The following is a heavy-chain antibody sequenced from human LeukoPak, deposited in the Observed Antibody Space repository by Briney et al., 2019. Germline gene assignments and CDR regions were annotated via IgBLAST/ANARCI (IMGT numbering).Heavy chain of an antibody. D-gene: IGHD2-2*03. J-gene: IGHJ5*02. CDR1: GGSISSSRYY. CDR2: LYYSGNT. Sequence: SETLSLTCTVSGGSISSSRYYGGWIRQPPGKGLEWIGSLYYSGNTYYNPSLKSRVTISVDTSKNQFSLKLSSVTAADTAVYYCARLLRVGYCSTTTCNWFDPWGQGTLVTVSS. V-gene: IGHV4-39*07. CDR3: ARLLRVGYCSTTTCNWFDP.